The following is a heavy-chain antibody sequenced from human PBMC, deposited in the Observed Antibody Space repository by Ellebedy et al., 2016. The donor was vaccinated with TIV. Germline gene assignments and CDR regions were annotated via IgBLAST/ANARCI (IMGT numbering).Heavy chain of an antibody. CDR2: IYHSGST. CDR1: GHSTSSGYY. D-gene: IGHD3-10*02. J-gene: IGHJ3*02. CDR3: AREKGLYAPMFSDAFDI. Sequence: SETLSLXXTVSGHSTSSGYYWGWIRQPPGKGLEWIGSIYHSGSTYYNPSLKSRVTISVDTSKNQFSLKLSSVTAADTAVYYCAREKGLYAPMFSDAFDIWGQGTMVTVSS. V-gene: IGHV4-38-2*02.